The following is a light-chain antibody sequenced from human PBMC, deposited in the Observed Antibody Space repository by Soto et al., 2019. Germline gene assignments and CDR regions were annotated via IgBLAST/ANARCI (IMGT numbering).Light chain of an antibody. J-gene: IGLJ1*01. Sequence: QSALAQPASVSGSPGQSITISCTGTDSDVGAYNSVSWYQQHPHKAPRLIIYKGTRRPSGISYRFSGSTSGNAASLTISALQADDEADYFCCSSAPESTYVFGTGT. CDR3: CSSAPESTYV. CDR2: KGT. CDR1: DSDVGAYNS. V-gene: IGLV2-23*01.